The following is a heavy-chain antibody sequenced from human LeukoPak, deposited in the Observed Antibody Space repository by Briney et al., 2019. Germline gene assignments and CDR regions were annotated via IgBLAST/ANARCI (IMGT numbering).Heavy chain of an antibody. CDR1: GFTFGDYA. J-gene: IGHJ5*02. V-gene: IGHV3-49*04. Sequence: GRSLRLSCTASGFTFGDYAMSWVRQAPGKGLEWVGFIRSKAYGGTTEYAASVKGRFTISRDDSKSIAYLQMNSLKTEDTAVYYCTRDLDSEGFDPWGQGTLDTVSS. CDR3: TRDLDSEGFDP. D-gene: IGHD3/OR15-3a*01. CDR2: IRSKAYGGTT.